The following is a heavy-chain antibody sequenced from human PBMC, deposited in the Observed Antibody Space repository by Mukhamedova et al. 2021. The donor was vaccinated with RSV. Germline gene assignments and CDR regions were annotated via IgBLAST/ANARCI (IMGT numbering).Heavy chain of an antibody. CDR3: ARGRYGSGRGAAFDI. D-gene: IGHD3-10*01. J-gene: IGHJ3*02. V-gene: IGHV3-64*02. Sequence: EYVSAISSNGGSTYYADSVKGRFTISRDNSKNTLYLQMGSLRAEDMAVYYCARGRYGSGRGAAFDIWGQGTMVTVSS. CDR2: ISSNGGST.